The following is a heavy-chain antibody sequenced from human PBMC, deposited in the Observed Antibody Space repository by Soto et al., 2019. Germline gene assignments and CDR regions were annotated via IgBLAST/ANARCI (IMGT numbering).Heavy chain of an antibody. CDR1: GDTFSSYA. CDR3: ARVGPAHYYDSSGYYSPLYY. Sequence: QVQLVQSGAEVKKPGSSVKVSCKASGDTFSSYAINWVRQAPGQGLEWRGGIIPMFGTANYAQKFKGRVTITAGESTSRVYMELSSLRSEDTAVYYCARVGPAHYYDSSGYYSPLYYWGQGTLVTVSS. J-gene: IGHJ4*02. V-gene: IGHV1-69*01. CDR2: IIPMFGTA. D-gene: IGHD3-22*01.